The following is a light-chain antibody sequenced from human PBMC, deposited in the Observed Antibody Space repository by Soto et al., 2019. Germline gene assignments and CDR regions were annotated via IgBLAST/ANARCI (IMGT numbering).Light chain of an antibody. CDR2: ASS. V-gene: IGKV1-8*01. J-gene: IGKJ1*01. CDR3: QQYDQYPRT. Sequence: AIRVTQSPSSISSSPGDRVTITCRASQEISPFLAWYQQRPGKAPNLLLYASSTLKSGVPSRFSGSGSGTDFTLTISNLQSEDSATYFCQQYDQYPRTFGQGTKVEIK. CDR1: QEISPF.